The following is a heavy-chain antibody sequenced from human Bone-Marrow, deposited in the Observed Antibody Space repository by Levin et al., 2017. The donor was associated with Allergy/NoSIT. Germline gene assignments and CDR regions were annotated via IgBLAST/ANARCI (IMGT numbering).Heavy chain of an antibody. CDR3: AKPSSNYDYKDGFEI. CDR2: ISYDGSNK. Sequence: GESLKISCAASGFTFSTYGMHWVRQAPGKGLEWVSFISYDGSNKYHGDPVKGRFTISRDNSKDTLYLQMNSLRPEDTAVYYCAKPSSNYDYKDGFEIWGQGTMVTVSS. V-gene: IGHV3-30*18. D-gene: IGHD4-11*01. J-gene: IGHJ3*02. CDR1: GFTFSTYG.